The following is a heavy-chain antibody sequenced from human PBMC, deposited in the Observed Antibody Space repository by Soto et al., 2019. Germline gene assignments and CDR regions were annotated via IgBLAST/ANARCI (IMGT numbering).Heavy chain of an antibody. Sequence: EVQLVESGGGLVHPGGSLRLSCVGSGFSFSRHWMTWVRQAPGKGLEWLVNINQDGGGNYSVASVKGRFTISRDNAKNTLYLQMTSLRGDDTAIYYCAKWDYDNTWYLAYWGRGALVTVSS. CDR2: INQDGGGN. CDR3: AKWDYDNTWYLAY. D-gene: IGHD3-22*01. CDR1: GFSFSRHW. J-gene: IGHJ4*02. V-gene: IGHV3-7*01.